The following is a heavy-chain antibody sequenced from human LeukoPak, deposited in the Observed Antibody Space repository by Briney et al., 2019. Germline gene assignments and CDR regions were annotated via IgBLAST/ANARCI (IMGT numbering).Heavy chain of an antibody. D-gene: IGHD2-15*01. CDR3: ARVVYCSGGSCYPSNYYYYMDV. Sequence: ASVKVSCKASGYTFTSYGTSWVRQAPGQGLEWMGWISAYNGNTNYAQKLQGRVTMTTDTSTGTAYMELRSLRSDDTAVYYCARVVYCSGGSCYPSNYYYYMDVWGKGTTVTVSS. CDR1: GYTFTSYG. V-gene: IGHV1-18*01. CDR2: ISAYNGNT. J-gene: IGHJ6*03.